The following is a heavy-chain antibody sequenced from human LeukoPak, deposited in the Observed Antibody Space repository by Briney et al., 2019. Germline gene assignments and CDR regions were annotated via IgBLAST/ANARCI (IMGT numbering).Heavy chain of an antibody. J-gene: IGHJ4*02. CDR2: IHDTWNT. CDR1: GASITTYY. D-gene: IGHD2/OR15-2a*01. V-gene: IGHV4-59*01. CDR3: ARGALRIKSVTFDN. Sequence: ETLSLTCNVSGASITTYYWNWIRQSPGKGLGWIAYIHDTWNTNYNPSLKSRVTISIETSKNQFSLKRASVTAADTAVYYCARGALRIKSVTFDNWGQGILVSVSS.